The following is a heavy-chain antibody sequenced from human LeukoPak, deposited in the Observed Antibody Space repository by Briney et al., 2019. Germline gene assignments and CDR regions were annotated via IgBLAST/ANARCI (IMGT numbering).Heavy chain of an antibody. CDR1: GGSISSTSYS. Sequence: SETLSLTCTVSGGSISSTSYSWGWIRQPPGKGLEWIGSIYYSGSTYYNPSLKSRVTISVDTSMNQFSLKLSSVTATDTAVYYCARDFWSGSNWFDPWGQGTLVTVSS. CDR2: IYYSGST. V-gene: IGHV4-39*07. D-gene: IGHD3-3*01. CDR3: ARDFWSGSNWFDP. J-gene: IGHJ5*02.